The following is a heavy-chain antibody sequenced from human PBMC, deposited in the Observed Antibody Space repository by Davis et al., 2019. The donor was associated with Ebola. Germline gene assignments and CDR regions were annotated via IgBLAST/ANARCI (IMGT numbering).Heavy chain of an antibody. Sequence: GESLKISCAASGFTFSSYAMHWVRQAPGKGLEWVAVISYDGSNKYYADSVKGRFTISRDNSKNTLYLQMNSLRAEDTAVYYCAKLGGSSPQFDYWGQGTLVTVSS. CDR1: GFTFSSYA. CDR2: ISYDGSNK. J-gene: IGHJ4*02. CDR3: AKLGGSSPQFDY. V-gene: IGHV3-30-3*02. D-gene: IGHD6-6*01.